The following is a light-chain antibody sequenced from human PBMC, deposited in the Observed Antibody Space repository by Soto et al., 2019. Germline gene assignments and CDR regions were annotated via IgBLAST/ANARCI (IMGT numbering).Light chain of an antibody. J-gene: IGLJ1*01. CDR1: SIAIDTYNS. CDR3: SSYTSSTDYV. CDR2: EVT. V-gene: IGLV2-14*01. Sequence: QSVLTPPASVSGSPGQSITISCTGTSIAIDTYNSVSWYQQHPGKAPNIIIYEVTNRPSGVSNSFSGSKSGDTASLTISGLRAEDEADYYCSSYTSSTDYVFGTGTQVTVL.